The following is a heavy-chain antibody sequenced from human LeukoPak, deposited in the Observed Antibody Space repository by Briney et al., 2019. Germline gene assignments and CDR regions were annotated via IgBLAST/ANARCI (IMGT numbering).Heavy chain of an antibody. Sequence: ASVKVSCKASGGTFSSYAISWVRQAPGQGLEWMGWISAYNGNTNYAQKLQGRVTMTTDTSTSTAYMELRSLRSDDTAVYYCARDLLSKRQLAGGYWGQGTLVTVSS. CDR3: ARDLLSKRQLAGGY. CDR1: GGTFSSYA. J-gene: IGHJ4*02. CDR2: ISAYNGNT. D-gene: IGHD6-13*01. V-gene: IGHV1-18*01.